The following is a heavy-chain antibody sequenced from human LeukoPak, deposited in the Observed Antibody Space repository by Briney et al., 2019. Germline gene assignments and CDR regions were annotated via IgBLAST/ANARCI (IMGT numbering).Heavy chain of an antibody. Sequence: GGSLRFSCAASGFTFSSYGMHWVRQAPGNGLEWVAVIRYDGGNKYYADSVKGRFTISRDNSKNTLYLQMNSLRAEDTAVYYCARAIAVVGDFYYYGMDLWGQGTTVTVSS. J-gene: IGHJ6*02. CDR1: GFTFSSYG. V-gene: IGHV3-33*01. CDR2: IRYDGGNK. CDR3: ARAIAVVGDFYYYGMDL. D-gene: IGHD6-13*01.